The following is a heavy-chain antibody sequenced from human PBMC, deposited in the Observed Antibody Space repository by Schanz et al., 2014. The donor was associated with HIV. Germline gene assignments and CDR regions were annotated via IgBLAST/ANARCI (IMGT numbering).Heavy chain of an antibody. CDR1: GYSFSSYG. V-gene: IGHV1-18*01. J-gene: IGHJ4*02. CDR3: ARERRDFSFWSGFYRGGYYFDS. CDR2: ISVYHNKT. Sequence: QVHLVQSGAEVKKSGASVKVSCKASGYSFSSYGLSWVRQAPGQGLEWMGWISVYHNKTNSAQKFQGRVTMTTDTSMSTAYMELRSLRSDDSAVYYCARERRDFSFWSGFYRGGYYFDSWGQGAPVTVSS. D-gene: IGHD3-3*01.